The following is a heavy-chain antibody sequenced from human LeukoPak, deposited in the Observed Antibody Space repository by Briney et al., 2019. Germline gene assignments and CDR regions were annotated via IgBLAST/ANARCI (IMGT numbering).Heavy chain of an antibody. Sequence: SETLSLTCTVSGGSISSGDYYWSWIRQPPGKGLEWIGYIYYSGSTYYNPSLKSRVTISVDTSKNQFSLKLSSVTAADTAVYYCASLRDSGSYWFDYWGQRTLVTVSS. CDR2: IYYSGST. CDR1: GGSISSGDYY. D-gene: IGHD1-26*01. V-gene: IGHV4-30-4*01. J-gene: IGHJ4*02. CDR3: ASLRDSGSYWFDY.